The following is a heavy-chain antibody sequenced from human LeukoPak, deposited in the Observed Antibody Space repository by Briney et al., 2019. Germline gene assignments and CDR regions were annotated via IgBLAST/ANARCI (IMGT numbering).Heavy chain of an antibody. CDR2: MNPNSGNT. J-gene: IGHJ3*02. CDR3: ARANYDFWSGRTGAFDI. Sequence: ASVKVSFKASGYTFTSYDINWVRQATGQGLEWMGWMNPNSGNTGYAQKFQGRVTITRNTSISTAYMELSSLRSEDTAVYYCARANYDFWSGRTGAFDIWGQGTMVTVSS. D-gene: IGHD3-3*01. CDR1: GYTFTSYD. V-gene: IGHV1-8*03.